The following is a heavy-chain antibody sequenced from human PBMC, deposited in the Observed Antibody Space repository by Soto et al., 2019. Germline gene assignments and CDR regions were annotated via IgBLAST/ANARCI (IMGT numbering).Heavy chain of an antibody. CDR2: IKSKTDGGTT. D-gene: IGHD6-19*01. CDR1: GFTLSNAW. Sequence: EVQLVESGGGLVKPGGSLRLSCAASGFTLSNAWMSWVRQAPGKGLEWVGRIKSKTDGGTTDYAAPVKGRFTISRDDSKNTLYLQMNSLKTEDTAVYYCTAVRIAVAGGAFDIWGQGTTVTVSS. CDR3: TAVRIAVAGGAFDI. V-gene: IGHV3-15*01. J-gene: IGHJ3*02.